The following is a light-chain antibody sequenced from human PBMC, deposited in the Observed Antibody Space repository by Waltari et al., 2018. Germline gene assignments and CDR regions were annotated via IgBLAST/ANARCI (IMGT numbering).Light chain of an antibody. CDR2: GAS. CDR3: QQYNNWPPGT. J-gene: IGKJ1*01. Sequence: EIVMTQSPATLSVSPGERATLSCRASQSVSSNLAWYQQKPGQASRLLIYGASTRATGIPARISGSGSGTEFTLTISSLQSEDFAVYYCQQYNNWPPGTFGQGTKVEIK. V-gene: IGKV3-15*01. CDR1: QSVSSN.